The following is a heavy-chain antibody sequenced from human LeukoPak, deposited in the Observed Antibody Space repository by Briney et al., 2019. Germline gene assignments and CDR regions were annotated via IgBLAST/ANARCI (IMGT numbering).Heavy chain of an antibody. CDR3: ARASPLIAAALQYYFDY. J-gene: IGHJ4*02. CDR2: IYSGGST. CDR1: GFTVSSNY. V-gene: IGHV3-53*01. D-gene: IGHD6-13*01. Sequence: QPGGSLRLSCAASGFTVSSNYMSWVRQAPGKGLEWVSVIYSGGSTYYADSVKGRFTISRDNSKNTLYLRMNSLRAEDTAVYYCARASPLIAAALQYYFDYWGQGTLVTVSS.